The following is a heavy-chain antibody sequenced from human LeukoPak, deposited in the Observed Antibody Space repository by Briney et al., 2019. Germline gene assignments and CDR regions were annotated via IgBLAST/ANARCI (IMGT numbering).Heavy chain of an antibody. Sequence: PGGSLRLSCPASGFTVSSNYMSWVRQAPGKGLEWVSAIYSGGSTCYADSVKGRFTISRDNSKNTLYLQMNSLRAEDTAVYYCARIVLQFAHDAFDIWGQGTMVTVSS. D-gene: IGHD5-24*01. CDR2: IYSGGST. CDR3: ARIVLQFAHDAFDI. CDR1: GFTVSSNY. J-gene: IGHJ3*02. V-gene: IGHV3-66*01.